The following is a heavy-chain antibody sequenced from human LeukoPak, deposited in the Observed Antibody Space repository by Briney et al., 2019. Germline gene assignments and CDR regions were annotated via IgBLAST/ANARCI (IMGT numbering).Heavy chain of an antibody. Sequence: GRSLRLSCAASGFTFSSYGMHWVRQAPGKGLEWVAVIWYDGSNKYYADSVKGRFTISRDSSKNTLYLQMNSLRAEDTAVYYCARGGKLPTFSWGQGTMVTVSS. D-gene: IGHD2-15*01. CDR3: ARGGKLPTFS. CDR1: GFTFSSYG. V-gene: IGHV3-33*01. J-gene: IGHJ3*01. CDR2: IWYDGSNK.